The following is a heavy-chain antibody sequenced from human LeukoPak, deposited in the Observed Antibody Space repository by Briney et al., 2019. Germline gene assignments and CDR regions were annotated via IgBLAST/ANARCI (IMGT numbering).Heavy chain of an antibody. CDR3: AMTDRYAGRPFDY. CDR1: GYSLIEVA. V-gene: IGHV1-24*01. J-gene: IGHJ4*02. D-gene: IGHD3-9*01. CDR2: FDPEDGEDGET. Sequence: GASVKVSCKVSGYSLIEVAMHWVRQAPGEGLEWVGSFDPEDGEDGETHYAQKFQGRVTMTEDASTDTAYMELTRLSSEDTALYYCAMTDRYAGRPFDYWGQGTLVTVSS.